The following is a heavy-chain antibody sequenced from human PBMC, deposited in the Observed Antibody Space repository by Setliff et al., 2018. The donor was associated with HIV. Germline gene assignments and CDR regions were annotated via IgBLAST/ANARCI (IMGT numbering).Heavy chain of an antibody. CDR3: ARHVYRGRAASAHLDPFDF. Sequence: SETLSLTCAVYGGSFSSYYWIWIRQPPGKGLEYIGSISHGSTYYTPSLDSRVTISVDTSKNQFSLRLTSVTAADTAVYFCARHVYRGRAASAHLDPFDFWGQGTLVTVSS. V-gene: IGHV4-34*01. J-gene: IGHJ4*02. D-gene: IGHD1-1*01. CDR2: ISHGST. CDR1: GGSFSSYY.